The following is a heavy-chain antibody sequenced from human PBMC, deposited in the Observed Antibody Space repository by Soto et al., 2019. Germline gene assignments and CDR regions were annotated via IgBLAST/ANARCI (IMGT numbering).Heavy chain of an antibody. CDR3: AKSPGIAAAADY. D-gene: IGHD6-13*01. CDR1: GFTFDDYA. Sequence: EVQLVESGGGLVQPGRSLRLSCAASGFTFDDYAMHWVRQAPGKGLEWVSGISWNSGSIGYADSVKGRFTISRDNAKNSLYLQMNSLRAEDTALYYCAKSPGIAAAADYWGQGTLVTVSS. V-gene: IGHV3-9*01. J-gene: IGHJ4*02. CDR2: ISWNSGSI.